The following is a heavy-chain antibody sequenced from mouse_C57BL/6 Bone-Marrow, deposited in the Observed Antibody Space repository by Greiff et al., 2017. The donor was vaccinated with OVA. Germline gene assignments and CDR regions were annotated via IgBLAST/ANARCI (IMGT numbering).Heavy chain of an antibody. CDR2: INHDGSST. D-gene: IGHD3-3*01. Sequence: EVMLVESEGGLVQPGSSMKLSCTASGFTFSDYYMAWVRQVPEQGLEWVANINHDGSSTYYLDSLKSRFIISRDNAKNILYLQMSSLKSEDTATYYCARGGWDWYFDVWGTGTTVTVSS. V-gene: IGHV5-16*01. CDR1: GFTFSDYY. CDR3: ARGGWDWYFDV. J-gene: IGHJ1*03.